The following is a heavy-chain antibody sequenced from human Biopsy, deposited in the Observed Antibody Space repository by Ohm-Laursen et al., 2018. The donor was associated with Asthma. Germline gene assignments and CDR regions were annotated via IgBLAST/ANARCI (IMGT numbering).Heavy chain of an antibody. CDR1: DYTFNSAG. CDR3: ARAVDYSHYYGIDV. Sequence: ASVKVSCKTSDYTFNSAGITWVRQAPGQGLEWMRWISVYNGNTKVAQKLQDRVTMITDTSTSTAYMELRSPRSDDTAVYFCARAVDYSHYYGIDVWGQGTTVTVS. J-gene: IGHJ6*02. CDR2: ISVYNGNT. D-gene: IGHD3-10*01. V-gene: IGHV1-18*01.